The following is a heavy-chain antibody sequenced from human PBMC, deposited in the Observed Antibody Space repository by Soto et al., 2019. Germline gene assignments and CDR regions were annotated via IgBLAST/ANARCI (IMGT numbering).Heavy chain of an antibody. V-gene: IGHV1-69*13. Sequence: GASVKVSCKASGGTFSSYAISCVRQAPGQGLEWMGGIIPIFGTANYAQKFQGRVTITADESTSTSYMELSSLRSEDTAVYYCARGVVLLRFFTAPGWFDPWGQGTLVTVSS. CDR3: ARGVVLLRFFTAPGWFDP. CDR1: GGTFSSYA. D-gene: IGHD3-3*01. J-gene: IGHJ5*02. CDR2: IIPIFGTA.